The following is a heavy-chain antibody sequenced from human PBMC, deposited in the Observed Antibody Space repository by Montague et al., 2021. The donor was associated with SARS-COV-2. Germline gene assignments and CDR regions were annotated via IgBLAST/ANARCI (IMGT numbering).Heavy chain of an antibody. CDR1: GASVRTYY. CDR2: LYTSGST. D-gene: IGHD3-22*01. J-gene: IGHJ3*02. V-gene: IGHV4-4*07. Sequence: SETLSLTCTVSGASVRTYYWSWIRQSAGKKLEWMGRLYTSGSTYYNPSFKSRVTISVDTSKNQFSLKLSSVTAADTAVYYCARHGYYETYDAFDIWGQGTMVTVSS. CDR3: ARHGYYETYDAFDI.